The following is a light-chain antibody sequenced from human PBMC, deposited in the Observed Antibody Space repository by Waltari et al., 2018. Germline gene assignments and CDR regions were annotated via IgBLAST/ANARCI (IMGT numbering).Light chain of an antibody. V-gene: IGLV1-40*01. CDR3: QSYDSSLSGSVV. Sequence: QSVLTQPPSVSGAPGQRVTLPCTGSSSNIGAGYDVHWSQQLPGTAPKLLIYGNSNRPSGVLDRFSGSKSGTSASLAITGLQAEDEADYYCQSYDSSLSGSVVFGGGTKLTVL. CDR1: SSNIGAGYD. J-gene: IGLJ2*01. CDR2: GNS.